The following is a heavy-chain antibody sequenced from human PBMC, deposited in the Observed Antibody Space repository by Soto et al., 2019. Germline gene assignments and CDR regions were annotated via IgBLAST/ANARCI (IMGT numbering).Heavy chain of an antibody. CDR1: GGTFSSYA. J-gene: IGHJ6*02. CDR2: IIPIFGTA. CDR3: ATPQGGPVVAAIKYYYYGMDV. Sequence: ASVKVSCKASGGTFSSYAISWVRQAPGQGLEWMGGIIPIFGTANYAQKFQGRVTITADESTSTAYMELSSLRSEDTAVYYCATPQGGPVVAAIKYYYYGMDVWGQGTTVTVSS. V-gene: IGHV1-69*13. D-gene: IGHD2-15*01.